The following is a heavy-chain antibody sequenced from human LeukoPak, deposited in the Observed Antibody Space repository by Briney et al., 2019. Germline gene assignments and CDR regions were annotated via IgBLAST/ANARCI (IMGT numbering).Heavy chain of an antibody. V-gene: IGHV4-59*08. CDR1: GGSISSYY. J-gene: IGHJ4*02. Sequence: SETLSLTCTVSGGSISSYYWNWIRQPPGKGLEWIGYIYYSGSTYYNPSLKSRVTISVDMSKNQFSLKLSSVTAADTAVYYCASSGGGYVLDSWGQGTLVTVSS. CDR2: IYYSGST. CDR3: ASSGGGYVLDS. D-gene: IGHD5-12*01.